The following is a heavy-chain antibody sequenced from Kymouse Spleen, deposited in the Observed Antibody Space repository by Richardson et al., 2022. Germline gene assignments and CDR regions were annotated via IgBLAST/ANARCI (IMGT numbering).Heavy chain of an antibody. V-gene: IGHV1-69*05. J-gene: IGHJ6*02. Sequence: QVQLVQSGAEVKKPGSSVKVSCKASGGTFSSYAISWVRQAPGQGLEWMGGIIPIFGTANYAQKFQGRVTITTDESTSTAYMELSSLRSEDTAVYYCARDNNTVTLFYYYYGMDVWGQGTTVTVSS. CDR2: IIPIFGTA. D-gene: IGHD4-17*01. CDR1: GGTFSSYA. CDR3: ARDNNTVTLFYYYYGMDV.